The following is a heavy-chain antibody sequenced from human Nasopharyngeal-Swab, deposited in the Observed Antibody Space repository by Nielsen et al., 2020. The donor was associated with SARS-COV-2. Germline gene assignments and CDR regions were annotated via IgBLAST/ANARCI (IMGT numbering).Heavy chain of an antibody. Sequence: GESLKISCAASGFTFDDYTMHWVRQAPGKGLEWVALISGDAFSTFTADSVEGRFTVSRDNSKNTLYLQMNSLTIEDTAVYYCARDLEKRTVTIFMDVWGKGTTVIVSS. CDR3: ARDLEKRTVTIFMDV. CDR1: GFTFDDYT. J-gene: IGHJ6*03. D-gene: IGHD4-17*01. V-gene: IGHV3-43*02. CDR2: ISGDAFST.